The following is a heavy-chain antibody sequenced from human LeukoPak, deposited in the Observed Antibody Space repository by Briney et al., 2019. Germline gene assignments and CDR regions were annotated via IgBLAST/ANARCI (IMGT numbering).Heavy chain of an antibody. Sequence: SETLSLTCTVSGGSISIYYWSWIRQPAGKGLEWIGRIYTSGGTNYNPSLKSRVTMSVDTSKNQFSLKLSSVTAADTAVYYCARGTPRGALNYWGQGTLVTVSS. J-gene: IGHJ4*02. CDR1: GGSISIYY. CDR3: ARGTPRGALNY. CDR2: IYTSGGT. D-gene: IGHD3-10*01. V-gene: IGHV4-4*07.